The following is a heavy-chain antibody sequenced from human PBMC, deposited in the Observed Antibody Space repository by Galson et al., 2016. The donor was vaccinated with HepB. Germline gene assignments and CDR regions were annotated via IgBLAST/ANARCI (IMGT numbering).Heavy chain of an antibody. CDR1: GFTFSTYA. CDR3: ARQYWGGPSDY. Sequence: LRLSCAASGFTFSTYAMSWVRQAPGKGLEWVSAISGSGGSTYYADSVKGRFTISRDNSKNTVSLQMNSLGAEDTAVYYCARQYWGGPSDYWGQGILVTVSS. J-gene: IGHJ4*02. D-gene: IGHD2/OR15-2a*01. CDR2: ISGSGGST. V-gene: IGHV3-23*01.